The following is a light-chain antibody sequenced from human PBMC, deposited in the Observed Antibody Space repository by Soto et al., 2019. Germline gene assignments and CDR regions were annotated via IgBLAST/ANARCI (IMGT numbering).Light chain of an antibody. CDR3: SSYAGSNTVL. J-gene: IGLJ2*01. V-gene: IGLV2-8*01. CDR2: EVS. CDR1: SSDVGGYYY. Sequence: QSVLTQPPSASGSPGQSVTISCTGTSSDVGGYYYVSWYPQHPGKAPKLMIYEVSEQPSGVPDRFSGSKSGNTASLTVSGLQAEDEADYYCSSYAGSNTVLFGGGTKLTVL.